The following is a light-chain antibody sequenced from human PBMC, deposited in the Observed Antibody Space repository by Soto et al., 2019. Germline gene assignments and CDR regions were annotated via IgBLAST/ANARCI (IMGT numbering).Light chain of an antibody. CDR2: GAS. J-gene: IGKJ2*01. CDR3: QQYGSSPRT. CDR1: QSVTSNY. Sequence: EIELTQSPGTLSLSPGERATLSCRASQSVTSNYLAWYQHKPGQAPRLLIYGASSRATGIPDRFSGSGAGTDFALTISRLEPEDFAVYYCQQYGSSPRTFGQGTKLEIK. V-gene: IGKV3-20*01.